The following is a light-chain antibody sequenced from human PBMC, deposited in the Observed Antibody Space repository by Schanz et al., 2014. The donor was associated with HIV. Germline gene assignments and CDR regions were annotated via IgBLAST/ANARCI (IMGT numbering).Light chain of an antibody. V-gene: IGLV2-14*03. Sequence: QSALTQPASVSGSPGQSITISCTGTNIDVGGYNYVSWYQQRPDKAPKLMIYDVTKRPSGVSSRFSGSKSGNTASLTISGLQAEDEADYYCAAWDESLDVWVFGGGTKLTVL. CDR2: DVT. J-gene: IGLJ3*02. CDR1: NIDVGGYNY. CDR3: AAWDESLDVWV.